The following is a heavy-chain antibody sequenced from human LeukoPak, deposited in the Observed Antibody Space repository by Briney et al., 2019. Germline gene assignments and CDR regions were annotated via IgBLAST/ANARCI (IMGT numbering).Heavy chain of an antibody. CDR1: GFTFSNFW. CDR2: INQGGNVQ. D-gene: IGHD4-23*01. CDR3: ARGDGGDQGYFQD. Sequence: GGFLRLSCVASGFTFSNFWMYWVRQAPGKGLELVANINQGGNVQHYVDSVKGRFTISRDNAENSLNLHMNSLRADDTAVYYCARGDGGDQGYFQDWGQGTLVTVSS. J-gene: IGHJ1*01. V-gene: IGHV3-7*04.